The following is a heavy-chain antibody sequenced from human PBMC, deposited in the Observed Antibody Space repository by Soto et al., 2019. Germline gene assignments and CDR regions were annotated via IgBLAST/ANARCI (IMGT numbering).Heavy chain of an antibody. J-gene: IGHJ3*02. CDR2: IIPIFGTA. CDR1: GGTFSSYA. V-gene: IGHV1-69*13. Sequence: GASVKVSCKASGGTFSSYAISWVRQAPGQGLEWMGGIIPIFGTANYAQKFQGRVTITADESTSTAYMELSSLRSEDTAVYYCERGRRERDAFDIWGQGTMVTVSS. CDR3: ERGRRERDAFDI. D-gene: IGHD1-1*01.